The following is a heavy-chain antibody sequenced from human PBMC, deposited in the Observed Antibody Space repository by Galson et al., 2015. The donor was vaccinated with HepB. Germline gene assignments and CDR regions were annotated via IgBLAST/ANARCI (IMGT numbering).Heavy chain of an antibody. J-gene: IGHJ6*03. Sequence: SVKVSCKASGGLFTNFVISWVRQAPGQGLEWMGGIIPMFGTANFTPRMQGRVTITADESTTTAYMEVRSLRPADTAVYFCAVTSVSWNDYYSPTYYMDVWGKGTTVTVSS. CDR3: AVTSVSWNDYYSPTYYMDV. D-gene: IGHD1-1*01. V-gene: IGHV1-69*13. CDR2: IIPMFGTA. CDR1: GGLFTNFV.